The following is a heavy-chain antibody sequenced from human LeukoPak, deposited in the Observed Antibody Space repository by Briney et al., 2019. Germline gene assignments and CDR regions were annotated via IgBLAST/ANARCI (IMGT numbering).Heavy chain of an antibody. Sequence: RGSLRLSCAASGFTFSSYWMSWVRQAPGKGLEWVANIKQDGSEKYYVDSVKGRFTISRDNAKNSLYLQMNSLRAEDTAVYYCARSGSKNSSSWYDAFDIWGQGTMVTVSS. CDR2: IKQDGSEK. J-gene: IGHJ3*02. CDR1: GFTFSSYW. D-gene: IGHD6-13*01. CDR3: ARSGSKNSSSWYDAFDI. V-gene: IGHV3-7*01.